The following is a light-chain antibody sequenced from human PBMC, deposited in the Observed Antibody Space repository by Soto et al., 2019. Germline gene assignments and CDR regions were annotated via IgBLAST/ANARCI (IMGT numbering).Light chain of an antibody. CDR1: SSDVGGYSY. J-gene: IGLJ1*01. CDR3: ASYTTSSTYV. Sequence: QSVLTQPASVSGSPGQSIAISCTGTSSDVGGYSYVSWYQQQPGKAPKLVISDVSNRPSGVSDCFSGSKSGNTASLTISGLQTEDEADYYCASYTTSSTYVFGT. V-gene: IGLV2-14*01. CDR2: DVS.